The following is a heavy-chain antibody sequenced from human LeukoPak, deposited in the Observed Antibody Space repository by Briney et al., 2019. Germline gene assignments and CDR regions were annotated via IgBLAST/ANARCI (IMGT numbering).Heavy chain of an antibody. V-gene: IGHV3-23*01. CDR1: GFILTNYD. J-gene: IGHJ4*02. CDR2: ISGGNT. D-gene: IGHD2/OR15-2a*01. CDR3: AKGFTTGGFEGYVVY. Sequence: PGGCLRLPCGPSGFILTNYDETGPRQTPGKGLEWVSGISGGNTYYADSVRGRFTISRDSSKNTLYLHMDFLRAEDTAVYLCAKGFTTGGFEGYVVYWGQGTLVSVSS.